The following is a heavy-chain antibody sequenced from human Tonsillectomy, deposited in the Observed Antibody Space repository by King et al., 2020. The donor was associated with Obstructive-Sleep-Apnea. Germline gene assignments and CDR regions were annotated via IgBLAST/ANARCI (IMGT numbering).Heavy chain of an antibody. CDR3: ARGDDFWSGYYNGWFDP. CDR1: DYSITRGYY. J-gene: IGHJ5*02. V-gene: IGHV4-38-2*01. CDR2: IHHSGST. Sequence: VQLQESGPGLVKPSETLSLTCAVSDYSITRGYYWGWIRQSPGKGLEWIGSIHHSGSTYHNPSLKSRVTISVDTSKNQFSLNLSSVTAADTAVYYCARGDDFWSGYYNGWFDPWGQGTLATVSS. D-gene: IGHD3-3*01.